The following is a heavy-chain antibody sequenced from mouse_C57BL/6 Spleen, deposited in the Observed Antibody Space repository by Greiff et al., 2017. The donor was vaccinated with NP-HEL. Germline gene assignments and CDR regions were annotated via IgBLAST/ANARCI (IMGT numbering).Heavy chain of an antibody. V-gene: IGHV1-54*01. Sequence: VQLQQSGAELVRPGTSVKVSCKASGYAFTNYLIEWVKQRPGQGLEWIGVINPGSGGTNYNEKFKGKATLTADKSSSTAYTQLSSLTSEDSAVYFCARAAQATPFAYWGQGTLVTVSA. CDR3: ARAAQATPFAY. CDR1: GYAFTNYL. J-gene: IGHJ3*01. D-gene: IGHD3-2*02. CDR2: INPGSGGT.